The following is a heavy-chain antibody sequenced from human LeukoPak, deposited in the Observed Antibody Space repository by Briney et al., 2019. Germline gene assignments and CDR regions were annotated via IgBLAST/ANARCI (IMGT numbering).Heavy chain of an antibody. V-gene: IGHV4-34*01. CDR1: GGSFSGYY. CDR2: INHSGST. D-gene: IGHD3-16*02. J-gene: IGHJ4*02. CDR3: ARAYYDYVWGSYRFPYYFDY. Sequence: SETLSLTCAVYGGSFSGYYWSWIRQPPGKGLEWIGEINHSGSTNYNPSLKSRVTISVDTSKNQFSLKLSSATAADTAVYYCARAYYDYVWGSYRFPYYFDYWGQGTLVTVSS.